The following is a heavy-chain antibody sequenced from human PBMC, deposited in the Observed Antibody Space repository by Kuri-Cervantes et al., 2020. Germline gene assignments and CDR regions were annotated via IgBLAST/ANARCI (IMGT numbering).Heavy chain of an antibody. CDR1: GFTFSSSW. CDR3: ARGTGRNWNYVAY. Sequence: GESLKISCAASGFTFSSSWMHWVRQAPGKGLEWVAVISYDGSNKYYADSVKGRFTISRDNSKNTLYLQMNSLRAEDTAVYYCARGTGRNWNYVAYWGQGTLVTVSS. D-gene: IGHD1-1*01. J-gene: IGHJ4*02. V-gene: IGHV3-30*01. CDR2: ISYDGSNK.